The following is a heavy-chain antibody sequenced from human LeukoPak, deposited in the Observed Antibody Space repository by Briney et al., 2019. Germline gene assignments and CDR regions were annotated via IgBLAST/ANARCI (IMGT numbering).Heavy chain of an antibody. J-gene: IGHJ4*02. CDR3: ARIGNFLPPYFDY. CDR1: GYTFTNYS. Sequence: GASVKVSCKASGYTFTNYSLTWVRQAPGQGLEWMGWTSSYNGKTHYAQSVQGRVTMTTDTSTSTAYMELRSLRSDDTAVYYCARIGNFLPPYFDYWGQGALVTVSS. V-gene: IGHV1-18*01. D-gene: IGHD1-7*01. CDR2: TSSYNGKT.